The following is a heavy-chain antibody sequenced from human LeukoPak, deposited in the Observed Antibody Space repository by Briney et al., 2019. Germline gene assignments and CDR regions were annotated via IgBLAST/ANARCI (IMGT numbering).Heavy chain of an antibody. CDR2: INHAGSEK. V-gene: IGHV3-7*05. CDR1: GFTLSNYG. J-gene: IGHJ4*02. Sequence: GGSLRLSCAVSGFTLSNYGMHWVRQAPGKGLEWVANINHAGSEKYYVDSVKGRFTISGDNAKNSLYLQMNSLRAEDTAVYYCARESNGWYTHFDYWGQGTLVTVSS. CDR3: ARESNGWYTHFDY. D-gene: IGHD6-19*01.